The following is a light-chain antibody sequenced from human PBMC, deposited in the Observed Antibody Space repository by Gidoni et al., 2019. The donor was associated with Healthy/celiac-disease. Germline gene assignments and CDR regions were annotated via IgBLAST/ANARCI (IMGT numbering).Light chain of an antibody. V-gene: IGKV3-11*01. CDR1: QSVSSY. Sequence: EIVLTHSPATLSLSPGERATRSCRASQSVSSYLAWYQQKPGQAPRLLIYDASNRATGIPARFSGSGSGTDFTLTISSLEPEDFAVYYCQQRSNWPLTFXGXTKVEIK. J-gene: IGKJ4*01. CDR3: QQRSNWPLT. CDR2: DAS.